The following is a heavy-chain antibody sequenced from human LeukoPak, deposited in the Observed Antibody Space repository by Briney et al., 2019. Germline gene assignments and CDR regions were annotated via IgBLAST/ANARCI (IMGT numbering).Heavy chain of an antibody. CDR3: ARATFPEYYFDY. J-gene: IGHJ4*02. D-gene: IGHD2/OR15-2a*01. CDR2: ISSSSSYI. Sequence: GGSLSLSCAATGFTFRSYSMNWVRQALGKGMEWVSSISSSSSYIYYADSVKGRFTISRDNAKNSLYLQMNSLRAEDTAVYYCARATFPEYYFDYWGQGTLVTVSS. CDR1: GFTFRSYS. V-gene: IGHV3-21*01.